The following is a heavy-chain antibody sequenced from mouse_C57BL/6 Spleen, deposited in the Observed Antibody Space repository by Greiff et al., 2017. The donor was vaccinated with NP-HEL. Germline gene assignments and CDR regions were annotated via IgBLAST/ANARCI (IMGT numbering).Heavy chain of an antibody. CDR2: IDPSDSET. V-gene: IGHV1-52*01. CDR3: ARSGGYDVDYAMDY. Sequence: QVQLQQPGAELVRPGSSVKLSCKASGYTFTSYWMHWVKQRPIQGLEWIGNIDPSDSETHYNQKFKDKATLTVDKSSSTAYMQLSSLTSEDSAVDYCARSGGYDVDYAMDYWGQGTSVTVSS. CDR1: GYTFTSYW. D-gene: IGHD2-2*01. J-gene: IGHJ4*01.